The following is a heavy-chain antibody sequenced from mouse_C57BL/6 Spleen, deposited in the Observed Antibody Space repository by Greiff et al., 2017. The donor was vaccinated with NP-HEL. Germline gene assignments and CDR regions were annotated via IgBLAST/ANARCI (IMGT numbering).Heavy chain of an antibody. CDR2: IDPSDSYT. CDR3: ASRGLRLRYFDV. V-gene: IGHV1-69*01. J-gene: IGHJ1*03. CDR1: GYTFTSYW. Sequence: QVQLQQSGAELVMPGASVKLSCKASGYTFTSYWMHWVKQRPGQGLEWIGEIDPSDSYTNYNQKFKGKSTLTVDKSSSTAYMQLSSLTSEDSAVYYCASRGLRLRYFDVWGTGTTVTVSS. D-gene: IGHD3-2*02.